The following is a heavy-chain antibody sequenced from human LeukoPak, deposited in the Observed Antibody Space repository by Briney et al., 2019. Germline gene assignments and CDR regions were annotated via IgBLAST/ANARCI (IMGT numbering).Heavy chain of an antibody. CDR3: AGDKGGNSWNYNWFDP. D-gene: IGHD1-7*01. CDR1: GGSVSSYY. J-gene: IGHJ5*02. Sequence: SETLSLTCTVSGGSVSSYYWSWIRQPAGKGLEWIGRIYTSGSTSYNLSLESRVTMSVDTSKNQFSLKLSSVTAADTATYFCAGDKGGNSWNYNWFDPWGQGTLVTVSS. CDR2: IYTSGST. V-gene: IGHV4-4*07.